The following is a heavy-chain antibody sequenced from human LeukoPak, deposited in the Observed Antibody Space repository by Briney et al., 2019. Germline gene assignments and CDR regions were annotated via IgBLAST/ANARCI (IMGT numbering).Heavy chain of an antibody. Sequence: GGSLGLSCAASGFTFSSYSMNWVRQAPGKGLEWVSSISSSSSYIYYADSVKGRFTISRDNAKNSLYLQMNSLRAEDTAVYYCASNDYGDYTLDYWGQGTLVTVSS. D-gene: IGHD4-17*01. CDR2: ISSSSSYI. CDR1: GFTFSSYS. V-gene: IGHV3-21*01. J-gene: IGHJ4*02. CDR3: ASNDYGDYTLDY.